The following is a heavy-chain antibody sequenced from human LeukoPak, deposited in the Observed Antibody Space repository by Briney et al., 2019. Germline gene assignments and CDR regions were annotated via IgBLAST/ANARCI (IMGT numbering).Heavy chain of an antibody. CDR1: GGSVSSGNYF. Sequence: ETLSLTCSVSGGSVSSGNYFWGWVRQPPGKGLEWIGNINYIGSTAYNPSLKSRATMSVDTSKNQFSLKMTSVTAADTAVYYCARLSKGRYFDYVFDYWGQGTLVTVSS. J-gene: IGHJ4*02. CDR3: ARLSKGRYFDYVFDY. CDR2: INYIGST. V-gene: IGHV4-39*01. D-gene: IGHD3-9*01.